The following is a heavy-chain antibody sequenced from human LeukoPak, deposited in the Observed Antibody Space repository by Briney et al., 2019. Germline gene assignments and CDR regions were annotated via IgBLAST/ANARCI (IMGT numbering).Heavy chain of an antibody. Sequence: PGGSLRLSCAASGFTFSSYAMSWVRQAPGKGLEWVSAISGSGGGTYYADSVKGRFTISRDNSKNTLYLQMNNLRAEDTAVYYCAKDFLRSSGWLQPIDYWGQGTLVTVSS. CDR1: GFTFSSYA. D-gene: IGHD5-18*01. CDR3: AKDFLRSSGWLQPIDY. J-gene: IGHJ4*02. V-gene: IGHV3-23*01. CDR2: ISGSGGGT.